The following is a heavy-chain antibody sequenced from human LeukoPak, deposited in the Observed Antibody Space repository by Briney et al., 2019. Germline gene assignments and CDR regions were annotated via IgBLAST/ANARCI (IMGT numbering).Heavy chain of an antibody. Sequence: PGGSLRLSCAASGFTFSSYGMHWVRQAPGKGLEWVAVIWYDGSNKYYADSVKGRFTISRDNSKNTLYLQMNSLRAEDTAVYYCAKGVVIVASYFQHWGQGTLVTVSS. CDR3: AKGVVIVASYFQH. CDR1: GFTFSSYG. CDR2: IWYDGSNK. D-gene: IGHD3-22*01. V-gene: IGHV3-30*02. J-gene: IGHJ1*01.